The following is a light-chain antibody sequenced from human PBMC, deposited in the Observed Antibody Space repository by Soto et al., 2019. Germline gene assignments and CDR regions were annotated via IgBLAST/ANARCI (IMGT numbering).Light chain of an antibody. CDR2: DSS. V-gene: IGKV3-20*01. CDR1: QSLSSNF. CDR3: QQYDIYPWT. J-gene: IGKJ1*01. Sequence: IGLTQSPATLSLSPGERPTLSCRASQSLSSNFLAWYQQKPGQPPRILIYDSSTRATGFPDRFSGSGSGTDFTLTIISLEPEDFPVYYCQQYDIYPWTFGQGTKVDIK.